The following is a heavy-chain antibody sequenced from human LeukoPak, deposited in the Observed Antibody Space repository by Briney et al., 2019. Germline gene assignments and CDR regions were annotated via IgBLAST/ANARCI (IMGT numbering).Heavy chain of an antibody. V-gene: IGHV4-4*02. J-gene: IGHJ4*02. CDR1: GGSISSSNW. D-gene: IGHD6-19*01. CDR3: ARGRPRYSSGWYEPFFDY. CDR2: IYHSGST. Sequence: SGTLSLTCAVSGGSISSSNWWSWVRQPPGKGLEWIGEIYHSGSTNYNPSLKSRVTISADTSKNQFSLKLSSVTAADTAVYYCARGRPRYSSGWYEPFFDYWGQGTLVTVSS.